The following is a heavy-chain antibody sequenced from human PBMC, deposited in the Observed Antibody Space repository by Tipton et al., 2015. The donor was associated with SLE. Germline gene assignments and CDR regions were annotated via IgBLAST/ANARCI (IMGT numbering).Heavy chain of an antibody. D-gene: IGHD5-12*01. J-gene: IGHJ4*02. Sequence: TLSLTCTVSGGSISSGGYYWSWIRQDPGKGLEWIGHMSYSGSTYYNPSLKSRITISVDTSKNHFSLKLSSVTAADTAVYYCARGGVGGYDYFDHWGQGTLVTVSS. CDR3: ARGGVGGYDYFDH. V-gene: IGHV4-31*03. CDR2: MSYSGST. CDR1: GGSISSGGYY.